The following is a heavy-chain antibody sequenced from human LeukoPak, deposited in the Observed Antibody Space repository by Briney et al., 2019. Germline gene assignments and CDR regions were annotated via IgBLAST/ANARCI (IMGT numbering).Heavy chain of an antibody. V-gene: IGHV4-39*07. J-gene: IGHJ6*03. CDR1: GGSISSSSYY. D-gene: IGHD4-17*01. CDR2: IYYSGST. Sequence: SETLSLTCTVSGGSISSSSYYWGWIRQPPGKGLEWIGSIYYSGSTNYNPSLKNRVTISVDTSKNQFSLKLSSVTAADTAVYYCARAKKATVLYYYYYYMDVWGKGTTVTVSS. CDR3: ARAKKATVLYYYYYYMDV.